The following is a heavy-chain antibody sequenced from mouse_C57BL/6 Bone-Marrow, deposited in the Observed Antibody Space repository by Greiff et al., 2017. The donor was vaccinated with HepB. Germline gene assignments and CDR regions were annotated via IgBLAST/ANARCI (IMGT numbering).Heavy chain of an antibody. D-gene: IGHD2-3*01. CDR1: GFTFSSYA. V-gene: IGHV5-4*01. CDR2: ISDGGSYT. CDR3: ARWLLFAY. Sequence: EVQLQQSGGGLVKPGGSLKLSCAASGFTFSSYAMSWVRQTPEKRLEWVATISDGGSYTYYPDNVKGRFTISRDNAKNNLYLQMSHLKSEDTAMYYCARWLLFAYWGQGTLVTVSA. J-gene: IGHJ3*01.